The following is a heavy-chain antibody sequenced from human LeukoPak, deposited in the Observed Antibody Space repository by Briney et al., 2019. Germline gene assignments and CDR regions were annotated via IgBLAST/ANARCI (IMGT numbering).Heavy chain of an antibody. J-gene: IGHJ6*03. CDR3: ARVRLEWSSGAEGYYYMDV. D-gene: IGHD3-3*01. CDR2: IRWYSGSI. V-gene: IGHV3-9*01. CDR1: GFNFDDYA. Sequence: PGGSLRLSCAASGFNFDDYAMHWVRQAPGKGPGWVSGIRWYSGSIGYADSVKGRFTISRDNAKNSLYLQMNSLRAEDTAVYYCARVRLEWSSGAEGYYYMDVWGKGTMVTVSS.